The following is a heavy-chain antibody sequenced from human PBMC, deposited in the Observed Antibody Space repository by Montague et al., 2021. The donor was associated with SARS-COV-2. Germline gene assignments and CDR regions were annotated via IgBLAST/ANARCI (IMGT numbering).Heavy chain of an antibody. CDR2: ISSSSSYI. CDR3: ASYQNYYYYYGMDV. J-gene: IGHJ6*02. CDR1: GFTVSSNY. V-gene: IGHV3-21*01. D-gene: IGHD2-2*01. Sequence: SLRLSCAASGFTVSSNYMSWVRQAPGKGLEWVSSISSSSSYIYYADSVKGRFTISRDNAKNSLYLQMNSLRAEDTAVYYCASYQNYYYYYGMDVWGQGTTVTVSS.